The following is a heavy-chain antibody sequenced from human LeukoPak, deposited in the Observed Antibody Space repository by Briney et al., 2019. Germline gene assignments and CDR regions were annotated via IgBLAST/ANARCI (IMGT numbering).Heavy chain of an antibody. J-gene: IGHJ4*02. CDR3: ASQTSYSSSGYTDY. D-gene: IGHD6-13*01. CDR2: IIPILGIA. V-gene: IGHV1-69*02. CDR1: GGTFSSYT. Sequence: GASVKVSCKASGGTFSSYTISWVRQAPGQGLEWMGRIIPILGIANYAQKFQGRVTITADKSTSTAYMELSSLRSEDTAVYYCASQTSYSSSGYTDYWGQGTLVTVSS.